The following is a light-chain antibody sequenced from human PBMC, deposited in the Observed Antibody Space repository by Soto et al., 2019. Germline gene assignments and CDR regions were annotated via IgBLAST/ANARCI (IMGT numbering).Light chain of an antibody. Sequence: ERVMTQSPATLSVSPGERATLSCRASESVRTNLAWYQQRPGQSPRLLIYGASTMASGVPARFSGSGSGTEFTLTISSLQSEDFAVYYCQQYNSWPPSITFGQGTRLEIK. J-gene: IGKJ5*01. V-gene: IGKV3-15*01. CDR3: QQYNSWPPSIT. CDR2: GAS. CDR1: ESVRTN.